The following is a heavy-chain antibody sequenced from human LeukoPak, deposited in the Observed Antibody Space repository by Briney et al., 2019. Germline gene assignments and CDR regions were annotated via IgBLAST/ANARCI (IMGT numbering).Heavy chain of an antibody. D-gene: IGHD4-17*01. Sequence: ASVNVSCKASGYTFSDYGITWVRQAPGQGVEWMGWIGAYNDNTNYAQKFQGRVTLTTDTSTSTAYMELRSLTSDDTALYYCARAGAAVTMFFDFWGQGTLVTVSS. CDR1: GYTFSDYG. V-gene: IGHV1-18*01. CDR3: ARAGAAVTMFFDF. CDR2: IGAYNDNT. J-gene: IGHJ4*02.